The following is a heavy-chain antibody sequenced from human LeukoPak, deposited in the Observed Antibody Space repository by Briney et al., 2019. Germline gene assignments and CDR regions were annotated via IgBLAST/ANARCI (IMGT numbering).Heavy chain of an antibody. CDR1: GFTFSTSA. CDR2: ISGSGGRT. D-gene: IGHD3-22*01. J-gene: IGHJ4*02. Sequence: GGSLRLSCAASGFTFSTSAMNWVRQAPGKGLEWVSAISGSGGRTDYADSVKGRFTISRDNSKNTLYLQMNSLRAEDTAVYYCAKDPVADYYDSSGPPYYFDYWGQGTLVTVSS. CDR3: AKDPVADYYDSSGPPYYFDY. V-gene: IGHV3-23*01.